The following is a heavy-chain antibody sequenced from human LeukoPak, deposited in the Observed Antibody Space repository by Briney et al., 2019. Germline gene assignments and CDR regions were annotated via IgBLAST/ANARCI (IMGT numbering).Heavy chain of an antibody. CDR1: GFTFSDYW. Sequence: GGSLTLSCAASGFTFSDYWMHWVRQAPGKGLEWVSAISGSGGSTYYADSVKGRFTISRDNAKNSLYLQMNSLRAEDTAVYYCARDIVVGKAVDYWGQGTLVTVSS. D-gene: IGHD2-15*01. CDR2: ISGSGGST. CDR3: ARDIVVGKAVDY. V-gene: IGHV3-21*01. J-gene: IGHJ4*02.